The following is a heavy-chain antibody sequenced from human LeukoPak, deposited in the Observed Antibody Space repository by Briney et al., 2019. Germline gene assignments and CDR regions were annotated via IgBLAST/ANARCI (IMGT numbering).Heavy chain of an antibody. J-gene: IGHJ4*02. CDR1: GFTFSTYT. CDR2: ISGGGSNK. D-gene: IGHD2-8*02. CDR3: AKDCVLVGGNVNYFVS. Sequence: PGGSLRLSCAASGFTFSTYTMNWVRQAPGKGLEWVSAISGGGSNKYSADSVKGRFTFSRDNSKNTLYLQMKSLRAEDTAVYYCAKDCVLVGGNVNYFVSWGERTPVTVSS. V-gene: IGHV3-23*01.